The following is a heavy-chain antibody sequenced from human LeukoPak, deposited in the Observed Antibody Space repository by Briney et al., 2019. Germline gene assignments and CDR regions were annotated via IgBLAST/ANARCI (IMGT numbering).Heavy chain of an antibody. CDR2: IYTGGST. CDR3: AKSTRQCGGDCYSESFQH. Sequence: GGSLRLSCAASGFTVSNNYMSWVRQAPGKGLEWVSVIYTGGSTYYADSVKGRFTISRDNSKNTLYLQMNSLRAEDTAVYYCAKSTRQCGGDCYSESFQHWGQGTLVTVSS. CDR1: GFTVSNNY. D-gene: IGHD2-21*02. J-gene: IGHJ1*01. V-gene: IGHV3-66*02.